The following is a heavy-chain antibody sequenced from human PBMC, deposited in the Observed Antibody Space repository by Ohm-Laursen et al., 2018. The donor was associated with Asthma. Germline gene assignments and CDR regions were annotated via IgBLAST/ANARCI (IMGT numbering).Heavy chain of an antibody. J-gene: IGHJ6*02. Sequence: GSLRLSCAASGFTFSNYWMSWVRQAPGKGLEWVANIKQDGSEKYYVDSVKGRFTISRDNAKNSLYLQMNSLRAEDTAVYYCARVVVWEHSSSLGYYYGMDVWGQGTTVTVSS. CDR1: GFTFSNYW. CDR3: ARVVVWEHSSSLGYYYGMDV. CDR2: IKQDGSEK. D-gene: IGHD6-6*01. V-gene: IGHV3-7*01.